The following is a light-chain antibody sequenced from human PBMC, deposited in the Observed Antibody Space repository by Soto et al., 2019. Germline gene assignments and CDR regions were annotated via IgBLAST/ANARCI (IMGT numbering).Light chain of an antibody. CDR2: EVV. Sequence: QSVLTQPPSASGSPGQSVTISCTGTKSDIGVYDFVSWYQHHPGKAPRLIIYEVVQRPSGVPDRFSGSKSGNTASLTVSGLQAADEADYFCKSYAGSNTYVFGSGTKLHRP. J-gene: IGLJ1*01. CDR1: KSDIGVYDF. V-gene: IGLV2-8*01. CDR3: KSYAGSNTYV.